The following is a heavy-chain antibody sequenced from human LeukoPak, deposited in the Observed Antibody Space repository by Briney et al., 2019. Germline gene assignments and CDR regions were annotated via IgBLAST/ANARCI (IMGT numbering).Heavy chain of an antibody. D-gene: IGHD1/OR15-1a*01. CDR3: ARNNDMDV. CDR2: INKDGREK. Sequence: PGGSLRLSCVVSGFTVSNNYMSWVRQAPGKGPEWVANINKDGREKYYVDSVKGRFTISRDTAKNSLYLQMNNVRAEDTALYYCARNNDMDVWGQGTTVIVSS. J-gene: IGHJ6*02. V-gene: IGHV3-7*03. CDR1: GFTVSNNY.